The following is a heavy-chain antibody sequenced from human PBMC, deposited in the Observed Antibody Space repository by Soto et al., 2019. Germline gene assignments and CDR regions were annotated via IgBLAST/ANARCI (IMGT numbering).Heavy chain of an antibody. Sequence: PSETLSLTCTVSGGSISSSGYYWGWIRQPPGKGLEWIGSINYGGSPYYNQSLKSRVTISVDTSKNQFSLKLSSVTAADTAVYYCARLPHYGDPKAGIWGRGTLVTVSS. J-gene: IGHJ4*02. CDR1: GGSISSSGYY. CDR3: ARLPHYGDPKAGI. D-gene: IGHD4-17*01. V-gene: IGHV4-39*01. CDR2: INYGGSP.